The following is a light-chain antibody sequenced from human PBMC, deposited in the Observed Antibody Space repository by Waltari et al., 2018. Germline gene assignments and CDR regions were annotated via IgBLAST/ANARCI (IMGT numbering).Light chain of an antibody. CDR2: TAS. CDR3: QHYNSHSPFP. Sequence: DIQLTQSPSTLSASVGDRVTITCRASQSISRWLAWYQQQPGKAPKLLIQTASSLESGVPSRFSVTGSGTEFTLTISNLQRDDFATYYCQHYNSHSPFPFGQGTKLEIK. V-gene: IGKV1-5*03. CDR1: QSISRW. J-gene: IGKJ2*01.